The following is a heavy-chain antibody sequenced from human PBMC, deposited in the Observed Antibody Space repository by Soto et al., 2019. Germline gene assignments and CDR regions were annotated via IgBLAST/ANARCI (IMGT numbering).Heavy chain of an antibody. CDR1: GYTFTGYY. CDR2: INPYSGGT. J-gene: IGHJ5*02. D-gene: IGHD4-17*01. CDR3: ARESTVTGWFDP. Sequence: GASVKVSCKASGYTFTGYYMHWVRQAPGQGLEWVGWINPYSGGTNYAQKFQGRVTMTRDTSITTAYMELRRLRSDDTAVYCCARESTVTGWFDPLGQGTLVTVSS. V-gene: IGHV1-2*02.